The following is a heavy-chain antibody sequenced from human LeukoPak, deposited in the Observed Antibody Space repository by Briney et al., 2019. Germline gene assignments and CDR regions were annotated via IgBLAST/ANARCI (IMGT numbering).Heavy chain of an antibody. CDR1: GFTFSNYG. CDR2: IRYDGSNE. Sequence: GGSLRLSCAASGFTFSNYGMHWVRQAPGKGLEWLAFIRYDGSNEYYTDSVKGRFTISRDNAKNSLYLQMNSLRAEDTAVYYCASHSSSWYYYYYMDVWGKGTTVTVSS. D-gene: IGHD6-13*01. CDR3: ASHSSSWYYYYYMDV. V-gene: IGHV3-30*02. J-gene: IGHJ6*03.